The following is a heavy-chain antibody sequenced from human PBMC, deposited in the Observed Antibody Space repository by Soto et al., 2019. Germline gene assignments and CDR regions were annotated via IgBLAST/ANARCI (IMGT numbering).Heavy chain of an antibody. CDR1: GFTFSSYA. J-gene: IGHJ4*02. Sequence: LRLSCAASGFTFSSYAMSWVRQAPGKGLEWVSAISGSGGSTYYADSVKGRFTISRDNSKNTLYLQMNSLRAEDTAVYYCAKDRLILWFGELLPLFDYWGQGTLVTVSS. CDR3: AKDRLILWFGELLPLFDY. CDR2: ISGSGGST. D-gene: IGHD3-10*01. V-gene: IGHV3-23*01.